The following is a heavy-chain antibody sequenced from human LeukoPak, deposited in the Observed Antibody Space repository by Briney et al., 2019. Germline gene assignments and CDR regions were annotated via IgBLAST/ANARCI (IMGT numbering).Heavy chain of an antibody. J-gene: IGHJ3*02. V-gene: IGHV3-23*01. CDR3: AKDGLTPGQLALDAFDI. D-gene: IGHD6-6*01. Sequence: GGSLRLSCAASGFTFSSYAMSWVRQAPGKGLEWVSAISGSGGSTYYADSVKGRFTIFRDNSKNTLYLQMNSLRAEDTAVYYCAKDGLTPGQLALDAFDIWGQGTMVTVSS. CDR1: GFTFSSYA. CDR2: ISGSGGST.